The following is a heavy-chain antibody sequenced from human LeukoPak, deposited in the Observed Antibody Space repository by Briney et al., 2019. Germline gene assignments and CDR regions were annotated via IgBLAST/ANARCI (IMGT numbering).Heavy chain of an antibody. D-gene: IGHD6-19*01. CDR3: ARVVPRRLSGWYNY. CDR2: ISAYNGNT. V-gene: IGHV1-18*01. Sequence: ASVKVSCKASGYTFTSYSISWVRQAPGQGLEWMGWISAYNGNTNYAQKLQGRVTMTTDTSTSTAYMELRSLRSDDTAVYYCARVVPRRLSGWYNYWGQGTLVTVSS. J-gene: IGHJ4*02. CDR1: GYTFTSYS.